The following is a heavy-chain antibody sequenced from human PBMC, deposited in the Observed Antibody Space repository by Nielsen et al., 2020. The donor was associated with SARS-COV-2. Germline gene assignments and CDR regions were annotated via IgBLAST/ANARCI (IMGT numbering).Heavy chain of an antibody. CDR1: GGSISIGYYS. D-gene: IGHD3-22*01. J-gene: IGHJ3*02. V-gene: IGHV4-30-2*01. Sequence: SETLSLTCAVSGGSISIGYYSWSWIRQPPGKGLEWIGYIYHSGNAFYNPSLKSRVTISVDRSKNQLSLRLSSVTAADTAVYYCAGDRSAFDIWGQGTMVTVSS. CDR2: IYHSGNA. CDR3: AGDRSAFDI.